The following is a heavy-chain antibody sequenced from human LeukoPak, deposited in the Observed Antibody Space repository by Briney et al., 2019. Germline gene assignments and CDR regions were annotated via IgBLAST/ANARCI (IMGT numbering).Heavy chain of an antibody. V-gene: IGHV4-61*03. J-gene: IGHJ4*02. Sequence: SETLSLTCTVSGGSVSSGSYFWSWIRQPPGKGLEWIGYIFYSGETNYNPSLTSRLTLSIDASKNHFSLKLTSVTAADTGVYYCARDGGQGSGWSTIDYWGQGTLVTVSS. CDR1: GGSVSSGSYF. CDR2: IFYSGET. D-gene: IGHD6-19*01. CDR3: ARDGGQGSGWSTIDY.